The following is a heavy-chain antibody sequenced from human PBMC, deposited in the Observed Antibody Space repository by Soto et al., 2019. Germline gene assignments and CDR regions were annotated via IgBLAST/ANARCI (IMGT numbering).Heavy chain of an antibody. CDR3: ASRDPGTSVDY. CDR1: GGSFTSNNW. J-gene: IGHJ4*02. Sequence: SETLSLTXAVSGGSFTSNNWWTWVRQPPGQGLEGIGEIYRTGSTNYKPSLKSRVTISLDKSENQFSLKVTSLTAADTAVYYCASRDPGTSVDYWGQGTLVTVSS. CDR2: IYRTGST. V-gene: IGHV4-4*02. D-gene: IGHD1-7*01.